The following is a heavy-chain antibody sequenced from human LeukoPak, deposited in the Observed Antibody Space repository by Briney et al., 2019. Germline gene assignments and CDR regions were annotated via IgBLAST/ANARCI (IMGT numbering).Heavy chain of an antibody. CDR1: GFTFSTYE. CDR2: ISRGGNFI. J-gene: IGHJ3*02. V-gene: IGHV3-48*03. D-gene: IGHD1-26*01. Sequence: GASLRLSSAASGFTFSTYEMHWVRQALGKGLEWVSYISRGGNFIYYADSVKGRFTISRDNAKNTLYLQMNSLRAEDTAVYYCARDPIVGATTMTFDIWGQGTMVTVSS. CDR3: ARDPIVGATTMTFDI.